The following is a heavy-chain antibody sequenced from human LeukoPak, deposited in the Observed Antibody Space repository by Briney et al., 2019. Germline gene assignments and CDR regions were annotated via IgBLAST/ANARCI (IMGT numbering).Heavy chain of an antibody. CDR3: AGFVYSGSSDY. V-gene: IGHV4-39*01. D-gene: IGHD1-26*01. CDR1: GGSISSSSYY. J-gene: IGHJ4*02. Sequence: SETLSLTCTVSGGSISSSSYYWGWIRQPPGKGLEWIGSIYYSGSTYYNPSLKSRVTISVDTSKNQFSLKLSSVTAADTAVYYCAGFVYSGSSDYWGQGTLVTVSS. CDR2: IYYSGST.